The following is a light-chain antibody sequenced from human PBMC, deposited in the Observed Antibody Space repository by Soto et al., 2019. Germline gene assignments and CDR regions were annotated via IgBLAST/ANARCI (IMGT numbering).Light chain of an antibody. V-gene: IGKV3-20*01. CDR3: QQYGSSPLT. J-gene: IGKJ4*01. CDR2: GAS. Sequence: EIVLTQSPGTLSLSPGERATLSCRASQSVSSSFLAWYQQKPGQAPRLLIYGASSRATGIPDRFSGSGSGTDFTRTIGRLEPEDVAVYYCQQYGSSPLTFGGGTKVEIK. CDR1: QSVSSSF.